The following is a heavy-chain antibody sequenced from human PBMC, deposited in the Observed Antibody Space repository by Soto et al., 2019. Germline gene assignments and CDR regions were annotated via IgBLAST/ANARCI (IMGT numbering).Heavy chain of an antibody. D-gene: IGHD5-12*01. J-gene: IGHJ6*04. V-gene: IGHV3-23*01. Sequence: EVQLLESGGGLVQPGGSLRLSCSASGFTFSSYGMSWVRQAPGKGLEWVSGISGSGDRTYYADSVNGRFTISRDNSKNTLYLQMNSLSAEDSGLYYCAKGISGYEFVRLDVWGNGTTLTVSS. CDR3: AKGISGYEFVRLDV. CDR1: GFTFSSYG. CDR2: ISGSGDRT.